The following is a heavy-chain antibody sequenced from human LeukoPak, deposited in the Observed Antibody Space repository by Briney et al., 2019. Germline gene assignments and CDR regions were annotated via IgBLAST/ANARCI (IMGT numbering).Heavy chain of an antibody. CDR3: ARRMETSETFNI. J-gene: IGHJ3*02. D-gene: IGHD2-8*01. Sequence: GESLKISCTGSGYSFTSYWICCVRQMPGKALEWLGIIYPGDSDTRYNPSFQGQVTISADKSTSTASLQRSSLKASDTAMYYCARRMETSETFNIWGQGTNVTVSS. V-gene: IGHV5-51*01. CDR1: GYSFTSYW. CDR2: IYPGDSDT.